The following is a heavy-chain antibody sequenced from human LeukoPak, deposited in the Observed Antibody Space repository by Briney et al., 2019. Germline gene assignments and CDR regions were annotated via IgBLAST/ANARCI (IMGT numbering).Heavy chain of an antibody. Sequence: ASVKVSCKASGYTFTGYYMHWVRQAPGQGLEWMGWINPNSGGTNYAQKFQGWVTMTRDTSISTAYMELSRLGSDDTAVYYCARERGGGTTGTMTYDIWGQGTMVTVSS. D-gene: IGHD1-1*01. CDR2: INPNSGGT. CDR1: GYTFTGYY. J-gene: IGHJ3*02. CDR3: ARERGGGTTGTMTYDI. V-gene: IGHV1-2*04.